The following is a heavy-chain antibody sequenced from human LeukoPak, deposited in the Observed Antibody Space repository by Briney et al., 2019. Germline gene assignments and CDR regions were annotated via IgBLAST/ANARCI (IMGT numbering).Heavy chain of an antibody. CDR2: IYYSGST. J-gene: IGHJ4*02. CDR1: GGSISSYY. Sequence: SETLSLTCTVSGGSISSYYWSWIRQPPGKGLEWIGYIYYSGSTNYNPSLKSRVTISVDTSKNQFSLKLSSATAADTAVYYCARAASGRRDGPEDLDYWGQGTLVTVSS. D-gene: IGHD5-24*01. V-gene: IGHV4-59*01. CDR3: ARAASGRRDGPEDLDY.